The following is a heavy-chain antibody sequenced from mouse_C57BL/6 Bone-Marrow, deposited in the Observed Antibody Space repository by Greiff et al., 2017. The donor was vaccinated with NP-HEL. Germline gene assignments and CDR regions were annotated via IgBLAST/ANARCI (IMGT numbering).Heavy chain of an antibody. Sequence: LVESGAELARPGASVKLSCKASGYTFTSYGISWVKQRTGQGLEWIGEIYPRSGNTYYNEKFKGKATLTADKSSSTAYMELRSLTSEDSAVYFCARWGVTTGYWGQGTLVTVSA. CDR3: ARWGVTTGY. V-gene: IGHV1-81*01. CDR2: IYPRSGNT. CDR1: GYTFTSYG. D-gene: IGHD2-2*01. J-gene: IGHJ3*01.